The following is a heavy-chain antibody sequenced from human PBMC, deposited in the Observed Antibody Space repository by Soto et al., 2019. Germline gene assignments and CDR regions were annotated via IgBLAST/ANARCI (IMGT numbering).Heavy chain of an antibody. CDR1: GYTFTSYA. V-gene: IGHV1-3*01. D-gene: IGHD2-15*01. Sequence: ASVKVSCKASGYTFTSYAMHWVRQAPGQRLEWMGWINAGKGNTKYSHKFQGRVTITKDTSKNQVVLTMTNMDPVDTATYYCAYVPCSGGSCASRWFDPWGQGTLVTVSS. CDR3: AYVPCSGGSCASRWFDP. CDR2: INAGKGNT. J-gene: IGHJ5*02.